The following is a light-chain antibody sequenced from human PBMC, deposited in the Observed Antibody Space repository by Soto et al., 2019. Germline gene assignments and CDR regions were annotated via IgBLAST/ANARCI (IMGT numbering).Light chain of an antibody. CDR2: GAS. J-gene: IGKJ1*01. CDR1: QSGTSTY. Sequence: EIVLTQSPGTLSLSPWERATLSCRASQSGTSTYLAWYPQKPGQPPRLLIYGASSRATRIPDRFSGSGSVKDFTLTISRLAPEDFAVYYCQQYGSSPLTFGQGTKVDIK. CDR3: QQYGSSPLT. V-gene: IGKV3-20*01.